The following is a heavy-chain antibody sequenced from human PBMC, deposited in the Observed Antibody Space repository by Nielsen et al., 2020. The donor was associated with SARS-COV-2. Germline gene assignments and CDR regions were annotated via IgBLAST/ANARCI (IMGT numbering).Heavy chain of an antibody. CDR2: IYGSGSSS. D-gene: IGHD1-26*01. CDR1: GFTFDDYA. J-gene: IGHJ2*01. CDR3: ARHWREGATFYWFFDL. Sequence: GESLKISCAASGFTFDDYAMHWVRQAPGKGLEWVSLIYGSGSSSYYADSVKGRFTISRDNSKKTLYLQMTSLRPEDTAVYYCARHWREGATFYWFFDLWGRGTLVTVSS. V-gene: IGHV3-23*03.